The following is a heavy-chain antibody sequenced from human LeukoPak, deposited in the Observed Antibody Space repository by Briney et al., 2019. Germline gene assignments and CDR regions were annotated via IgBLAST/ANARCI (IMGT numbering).Heavy chain of an antibody. CDR3: ASQHLATFGYHCYGMDV. CDR1: GFTFSSHA. D-gene: IGHD5-12*01. J-gene: IGHJ6*02. V-gene: IGHV3-23*01. CDR2: ISGSGGST. Sequence: PGGSLRLSCAASGFTFSSHAMSWVRQAPGKGLEWVSAISGSGGSTYYADSVKGRFTISRDNSKNTLYLQMNSLRGEDTAVYFCASQHLATFGYHCYGMDVWGQGTTVTVSS.